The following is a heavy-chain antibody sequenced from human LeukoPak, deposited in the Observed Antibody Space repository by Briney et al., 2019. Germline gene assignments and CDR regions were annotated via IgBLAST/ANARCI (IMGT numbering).Heavy chain of an antibody. J-gene: IGHJ4*02. CDR3: ARWGDCSGGSCLFEYYFDY. CDR1: GFTFSSYW. CDR2: ISYDGGNK. D-gene: IGHD2-15*01. Sequence: GGSLRLSCAASGFTFSSYWMGWVRQAPGKGLEWVAVISYDGGNKYYADSVKGRFTISRDNSKNTLYLQMNSLRAEDTAVYYCARWGDCSGGSCLFEYYFDYWGQGTLVTVSS. V-gene: IGHV3-30*03.